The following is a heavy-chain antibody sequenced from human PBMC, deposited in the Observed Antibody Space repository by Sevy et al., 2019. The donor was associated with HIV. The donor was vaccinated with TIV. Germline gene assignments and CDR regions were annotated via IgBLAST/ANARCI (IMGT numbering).Heavy chain of an antibody. CDR1: GGSISSYY. J-gene: IGHJ4*02. Sequence: SETLSLTCTVSGGSISSYYWSWIRQPPGKGLEGIGYIYYSGSTHYNPSLKSRVTISVDTSKNQFSLKLSSVTAADSAVYYCARIVGRDNFDYWGQGTLVTVSS. CDR3: ARIVGRDNFDY. V-gene: IGHV4-59*01. CDR2: IYYSGST. D-gene: IGHD2-21*01.